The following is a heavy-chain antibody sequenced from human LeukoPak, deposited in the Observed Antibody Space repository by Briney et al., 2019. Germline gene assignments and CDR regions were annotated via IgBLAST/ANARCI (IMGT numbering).Heavy chain of an antibody. Sequence: GLSLRLSCATSGFTFSNYALGWVRQAPGKGREWVSGISGSAGSTYYADSVKGRFTIYRDNSKNTLYLQVNSLRVEDTAVYYCSRGRYCSSTSCYIDYWGQGTLVTVAS. CDR3: SRGRYCSSTSCYIDY. CDR1: GFTFSNYA. CDR2: ISGSAGST. J-gene: IGHJ4*02. D-gene: IGHD2-2*02. V-gene: IGHV3-23*01.